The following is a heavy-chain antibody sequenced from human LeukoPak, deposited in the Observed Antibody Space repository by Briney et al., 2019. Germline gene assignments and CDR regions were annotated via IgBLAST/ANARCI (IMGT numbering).Heavy chain of an antibody. Sequence: GGSLRLSCAASGFTFSSYAMSWVRQAPGKGLEWVSAISGSGGSTYYADSVKGRFTISRDNSKNTLYLQMNSLRAEDTAVYYCASVPPSGYDGWDYYYYGMDVWGQGTTVTVSS. J-gene: IGHJ6*02. CDR3: ASVPPSGYDGWDYYYYGMDV. D-gene: IGHD5-12*01. CDR2: ISGSGGST. V-gene: IGHV3-23*01. CDR1: GFTFSSYA.